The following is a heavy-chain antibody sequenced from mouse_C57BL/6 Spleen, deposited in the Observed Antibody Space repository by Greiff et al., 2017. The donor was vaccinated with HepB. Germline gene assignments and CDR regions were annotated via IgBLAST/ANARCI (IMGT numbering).Heavy chain of an antibody. CDR3: ARGTLTGSDY. V-gene: IGHV1-82*01. J-gene: IGHJ2*01. D-gene: IGHD4-1*01. CDR1: GYAFSSSW. Sequence: QVQLKESGPELVKPGASVKISCKASGYAFSSSWMNWVKQRPGKGLEWIGRIYPGDGDTNYNGKFKGKATLTADKSSSTAYMQLSSLTSEDSAVYFCARGTLTGSDYWGQGTTLTVSS. CDR2: IYPGDGDT.